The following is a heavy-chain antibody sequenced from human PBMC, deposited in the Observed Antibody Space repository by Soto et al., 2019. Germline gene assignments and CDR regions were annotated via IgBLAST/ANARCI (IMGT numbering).Heavy chain of an antibody. CDR3: AKDKGYCSSTSCHPLLLRYYGMDV. CDR1: GFTFSTYD. J-gene: IGHJ6*02. V-gene: IGHV3-30*18. Sequence: GGSLRLSCAATGFTFSTYDMHWVRQAPGKGLEWVSVISFDGSNKNYADSVKGRFTISRDNSKNTLYLQMNSLRAEDTAVYYCAKDKGYCSSTSCHPLLLRYYGMDVWGQGTTVNVSS. D-gene: IGHD2-2*01. CDR2: ISFDGSNK.